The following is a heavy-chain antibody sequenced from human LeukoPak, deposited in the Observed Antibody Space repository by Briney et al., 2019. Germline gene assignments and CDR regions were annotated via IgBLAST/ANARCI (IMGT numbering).Heavy chain of an antibody. D-gene: IGHD3-22*01. CDR2: IYSGGST. J-gene: IGHJ6*02. CDR1: GFTVSSNY. V-gene: IGHV3-66*01. CDR3: AREQNYYDSSGYYPDYYYYGMDV. Sequence: GGSLRLSCAASGFTVSSNYMSWVRQAPGKGLEWVSVIYSGGSTYYADSVKGRFTISRDNSKNTLYLQMNSLRAEDTAVYYCAREQNYYDSSGYYPDYYYYGMDVWGQGTTVTVSS.